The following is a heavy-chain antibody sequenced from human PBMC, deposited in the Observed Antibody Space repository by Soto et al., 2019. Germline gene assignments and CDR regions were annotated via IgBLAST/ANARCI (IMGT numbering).Heavy chain of an antibody. CDR2: IYYSGST. D-gene: IGHD3-16*01. CDR1: GGSISSYY. CDR3: ARKPGPEGGGLPFDP. Sequence: SETLSLTCTVSGGSISSYYWSWIRQPPGKGLEWIGYIYYSGSTNYNPSLKSRVTISVDTSKNQFSLKLSSVTAADTAVYYFARKPGPEGGGLPFDPWGQGTLVTVSS. V-gene: IGHV4-59*01. J-gene: IGHJ5*02.